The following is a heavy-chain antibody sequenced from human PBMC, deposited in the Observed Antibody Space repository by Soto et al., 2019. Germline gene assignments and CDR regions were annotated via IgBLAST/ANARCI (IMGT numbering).Heavy chain of an antibody. V-gene: IGHV1-2*04. J-gene: IGHJ6*02. CDR3: AREYTSSREGYYYYGIDV. CDR1: GYTFTGYY. Sequence: ASVKVSCKASGYTFTGYYMHWVRQAPGQGLEWMGWINPNSGGTKYAQKFQGWVTMTRDTSISTAYMELSRLRSDDTAVYYCAREYTSSREGYYYYGIDVWGQGTTVTVSS. D-gene: IGHD6-13*01. CDR2: INPNSGGT.